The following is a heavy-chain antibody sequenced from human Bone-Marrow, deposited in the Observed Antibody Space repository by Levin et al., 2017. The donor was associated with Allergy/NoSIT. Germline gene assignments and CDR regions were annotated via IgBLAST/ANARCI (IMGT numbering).Heavy chain of an antibody. V-gene: IGHV4-59*01. J-gene: IGHJ6*02. CDR1: GDSMRSYY. CDR2: SYYSGST. Sequence: PSETLSLTCTVSGDSMRSYYWSWIRQPPGKGLEWIAYSYYSGSTSYNPSLRSRVTISVDTSKNQFSLKLTSVTAADTAVYYCARDRGNDYYDSSGYYSDGMDVWGQGTTVTVSS. CDR3: ARDRGNDYYDSSGYYSDGMDV. D-gene: IGHD3-22*01.